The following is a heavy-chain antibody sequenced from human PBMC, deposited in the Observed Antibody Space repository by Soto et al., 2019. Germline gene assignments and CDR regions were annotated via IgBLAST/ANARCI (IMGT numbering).Heavy chain of an antibody. CDR1: GFTFSNAW. CDR3: TTGEWFGESMIYYYGMDV. J-gene: IGHJ6*02. D-gene: IGHD3-10*01. V-gene: IGHV3-15*07. CDR2: IKSKTDGGTT. Sequence: GGSLRLSCAASGFTFSNAWMNWVRQAPGKGLEWVGRIKSKTDGGTTDYAAPVKGRFTISRDDSKNTLYLQMNSLKTEDTAVYYCTTGEWFGESMIYYYGMDVWGQGTTVTVSS.